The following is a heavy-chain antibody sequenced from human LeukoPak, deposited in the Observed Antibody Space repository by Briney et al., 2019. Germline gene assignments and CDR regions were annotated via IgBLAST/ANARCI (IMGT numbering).Heavy chain of an antibody. D-gene: IGHD3-22*01. J-gene: IGHJ4*02. CDR3: ERDSDYYDSSGSFDY. CDR1: GFTFSSYA. Sequence: PGGSLRLSCAASGFTFSSYAMHWVRQAPGKGLEWVAVISYDGSNKYYAAPVKRRFTISRDNSKNTLYLQMNSLRAEDTAVYYCERDSDYYDSSGSFDYWGQGTLVTVSS. V-gene: IGHV3-30-3*01. CDR2: ISYDGSNK.